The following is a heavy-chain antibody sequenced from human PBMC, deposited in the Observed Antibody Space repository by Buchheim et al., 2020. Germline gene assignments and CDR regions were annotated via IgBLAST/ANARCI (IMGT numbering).Heavy chain of an antibody. J-gene: IGHJ4*02. CDR1: GYSFTSYW. V-gene: IGHV5-10-1*03. D-gene: IGHD3-16*02. CDR3: ARHARDDYVWGSYRCDY. CDR2: IDPSDSYA. Sequence: EVQLVQSGAEVKKPGESLKISCKGSGYSFTSYWISWVRQMPGKGLEWMGRIDPSDSYANYGPSFEGHVTIPVAKSISTAYPQWSSLKASDTAMYYCARHARDDYVWGSYRCDYWGQGT.